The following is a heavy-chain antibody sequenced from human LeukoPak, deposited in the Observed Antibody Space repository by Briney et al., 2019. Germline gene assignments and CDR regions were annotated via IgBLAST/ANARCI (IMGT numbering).Heavy chain of an antibody. V-gene: IGHV4-30-4*01. J-gene: IGHJ5*02. CDR3: ARPYYYDSRIDP. CDR2: MYYSGST. CDR1: GGSISSGDYY. Sequence: SQTLSLTCTVSGGSISSGDYYWSWIRQPPGKGLEWIAYMYYSGSTYYNPSLKSRVTMSADTSKNQLSLKLSSVTAADTAVYYCARPYYYDSRIDPWARESWSSSPQ. D-gene: IGHD3-22*01.